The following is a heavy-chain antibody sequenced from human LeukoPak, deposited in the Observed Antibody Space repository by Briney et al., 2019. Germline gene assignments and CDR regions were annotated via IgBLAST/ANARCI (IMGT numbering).Heavy chain of an antibody. J-gene: IGHJ4*02. Sequence: GGSLRLSCAASGSGFTFNNNWMHWVRQAPGKGLVWVSRINADGSTTSYADSVRGRFTISRDNAKNSLYLQMNSLRAEDTAVYYCARETPYSNTWTDFDFWGQGTLVTVSS. CDR2: INADGSTT. CDR1: GSGFTFNNNW. D-gene: IGHD6-13*01. V-gene: IGHV3-74*01. CDR3: ARETPYSNTWTDFDF.